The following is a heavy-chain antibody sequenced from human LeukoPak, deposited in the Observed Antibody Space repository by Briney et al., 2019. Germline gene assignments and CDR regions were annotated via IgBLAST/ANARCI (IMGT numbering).Heavy chain of an antibody. CDR1: GGSMSTYY. V-gene: IGHV4-59*08. J-gene: IGHJ5*02. D-gene: IGHD3-16*02. CDR2: IYDNGYT. Sequence: PSETLSLTCTLSGGSMSTYYWSWIRQPPGKGLEWIGYIYDNGYTHYNPSLKSRVSISLDTSKSQFSLNLSSVTAADTAVYYCARRAFGGVIAANWFDPWGQGTLVTVSS. CDR3: ARRAFGGVIAANWFDP.